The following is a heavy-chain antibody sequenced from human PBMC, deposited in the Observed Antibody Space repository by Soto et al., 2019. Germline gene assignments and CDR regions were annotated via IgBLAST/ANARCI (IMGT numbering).Heavy chain of an antibody. CDR2: INPGSGGT. D-gene: IGHD1-20*01. J-gene: IGHJ3*02. Sequence: GASLKFSCKSSGYTFTSYYMHWVRQAPGQGLEWMGWINPGSGGTRYAQKFHGRVTMTTDTSISTAYVELRRLRSDDTAVYYCARDGITGTAGHAFDIWGQGTMVTVSS. CDR1: GYTFTSYY. CDR3: ARDGITGTAGHAFDI. V-gene: IGHV1-2*02.